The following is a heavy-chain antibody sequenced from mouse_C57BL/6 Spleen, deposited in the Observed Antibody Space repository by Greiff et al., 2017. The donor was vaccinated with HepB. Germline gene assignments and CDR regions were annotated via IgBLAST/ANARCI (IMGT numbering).Heavy chain of an antibody. J-gene: IGHJ2*01. CDR1: GFNIKNTY. Sequence: EVQLQQSVAELVRPGASVKLSCTASGFNIKNTYMHWVKQRPEPGLEWIGRIDPANGNTKYAPKFQGKATITADTSANTAYLQRSSLTSEDTAIYYGARERAIYYDDDGGLDYWGQGTTLTVAS. V-gene: IGHV14-3*01. D-gene: IGHD2-4*01. CDR2: IDPANGNT. CDR3: ARERAIYYDDDGGLDY.